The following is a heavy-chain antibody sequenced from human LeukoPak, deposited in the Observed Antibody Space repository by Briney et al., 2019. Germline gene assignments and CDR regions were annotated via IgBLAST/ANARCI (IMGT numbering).Heavy chain of an antibody. CDR1: GVSISNYY. J-gene: IGHJ4*02. CDR3: ARLTSRVAYFDY. Sequence: SETLSLTCTVSGVSISNYYWGWIRQPPGKGLKWIGSIYYSGSTYDNPSLKSRVTISVDTSKNQFSLKLSSVTAADTAVYYCARLTSRVAYFDYWGQGTLVTVSS. D-gene: IGHD3-16*01. V-gene: IGHV4-39*07. CDR2: IYYSGST.